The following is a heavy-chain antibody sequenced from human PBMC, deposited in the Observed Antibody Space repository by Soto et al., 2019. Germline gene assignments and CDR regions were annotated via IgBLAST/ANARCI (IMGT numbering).Heavy chain of an antibody. CDR1: GYTFTSYY. CDR3: ARDGAGTKVTTSMNYYYYGMDV. D-gene: IGHD4-4*01. CDR2: INPSGGST. Sequence: GASVKVSCKASGYTFTSYYMHWVRQAPGQGLEWMGIINPSGGSTSYAQKFQGRVTMTRDTSTSTVYMELSSLRSEDTAVYYCARDGAGTKVTTSMNYYYYGMDVWGQGTTVNVSS. J-gene: IGHJ6*02. V-gene: IGHV1-46*01.